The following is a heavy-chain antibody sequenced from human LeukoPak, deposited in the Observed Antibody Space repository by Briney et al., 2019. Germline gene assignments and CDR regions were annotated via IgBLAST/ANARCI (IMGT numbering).Heavy chain of an antibody. CDR1: GFTFSSYG. J-gene: IGHJ6*02. CDR2: IWYDGSNK. V-gene: IGHV3-33*01. CDR3: AREGGSSGYYSPVLYYGMDV. D-gene: IGHD3-22*01. Sequence: GGSLRLSCAAAGFTFSSYGMHWVRQAPGRGLEWVAVIWYDGSNKYYADSVKGRFTISRDNSKNTLYLQMNSLRAEDTAVYYCAREGGSSGYYSPVLYYGMDVWGQGTTVTVSS.